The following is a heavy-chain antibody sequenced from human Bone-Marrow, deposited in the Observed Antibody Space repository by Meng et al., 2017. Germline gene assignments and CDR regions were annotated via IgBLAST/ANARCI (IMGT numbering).Heavy chain of an antibody. V-gene: IGHV3-74*01. J-gene: IGHJ5*02. CDR2: IDRDGNHI. D-gene: IGHD3-10*01. CDR3: AGDYYGSGSYGRFDP. CDR1: GFTFSTYW. Sequence: GESLKISCAASGFTFSTYWMYWVRQAPGEGLVWVSRIDRDGNHITYADSVKGRFTISRDNSKNTLYLQMNSLRAEDTAVYYCAGDYYGSGSYGRFDPWGQGTLVTVSS.